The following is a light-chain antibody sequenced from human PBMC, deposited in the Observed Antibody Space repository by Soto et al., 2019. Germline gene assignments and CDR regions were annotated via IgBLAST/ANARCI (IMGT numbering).Light chain of an antibody. V-gene: IGKV3-20*01. CDR1: QSVSSSY. CDR3: QQYGSSPLWT. CDR2: GAS. Sequence: EIVLTQSPGTLSLSPGERATLSCRASQSVSSSYLAWYQQKPGQAPRLLIYGASNRATGIPDRFSGRGSGTDFTLTISSLEPDDFAVYYCQQYGSSPLWTFGQGPKVEIK. J-gene: IGKJ1*01.